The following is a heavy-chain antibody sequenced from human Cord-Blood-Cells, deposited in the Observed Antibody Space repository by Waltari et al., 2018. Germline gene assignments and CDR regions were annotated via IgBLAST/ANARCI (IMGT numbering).Heavy chain of an antibody. V-gene: IGHV4-34*01. D-gene: IGHD6-13*01. CDR2: INHSGNT. Sequence: QVQLQQWGAGLLKPSETLSPTCAVYGGSFRGYYWSWIRQPPGKGLEWIGEINHSGNTNENPSLKGRVTRSVDTSKSQFSLRLSSVTAADTAVYYCARLGRSSSWRYYYYDGMDVWGQGTTVTVSS. CDR1: GGSFRGYY. J-gene: IGHJ6*02. CDR3: ARLGRSSSWRYYYYDGMDV.